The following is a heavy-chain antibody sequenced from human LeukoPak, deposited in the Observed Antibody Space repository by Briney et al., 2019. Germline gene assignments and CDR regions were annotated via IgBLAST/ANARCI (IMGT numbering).Heavy chain of an antibody. Sequence: GGSLRLSCAASGFTFSSYAMSWVRQAPGKGLEGSSPISGSAGSTYYADSVKGRFTISRDNSKNTLYLQMNSLRAEDTAVYYCASRGSYFSYYYMDVWGKGTTVTVSS. D-gene: IGHD1-26*01. CDR2: ISGSAGST. J-gene: IGHJ6*03. V-gene: IGHV3-23*01. CDR3: ASRGSYFSYYYMDV. CDR1: GFTFSSYA.